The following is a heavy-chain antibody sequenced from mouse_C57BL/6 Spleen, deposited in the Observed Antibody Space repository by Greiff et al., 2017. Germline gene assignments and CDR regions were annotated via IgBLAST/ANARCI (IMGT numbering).Heavy chain of an antibody. V-gene: IGHV3-6*01. D-gene: IGHD2-4*01. CDR3: AGDYAYFDY. Sequence: EVKLLESGPGLVKPSPSLSLTCSVTGYSITSGYYWNWIRQFPGNKLEWMGYISYDGSNNYNPSLKNRISITRDTSKNQFFLKLNSVTTEDTATYYCAGDYAYFDYWGQGTTLTVSS. CDR1: GYSITSGYY. J-gene: IGHJ2*01. CDR2: ISYDGSN.